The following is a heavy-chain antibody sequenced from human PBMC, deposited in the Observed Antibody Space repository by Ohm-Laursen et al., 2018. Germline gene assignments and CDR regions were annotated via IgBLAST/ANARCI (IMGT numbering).Heavy chain of an antibody. D-gene: IGHD6-13*01. CDR3: ANKGQLVSGWYFDL. Sequence: GFLRLSCTAPGFTFSNYVMSWVRQAPGKGLEWVSAISGRGGSTYYADSVKGRFTISRDNSKNTLYLQLNSLRAEDTAVYYCANKGQLVSGWYFDLWGRGTLVTVSS. V-gene: IGHV3-23*01. CDR1: GFTFSNYV. CDR2: ISGRGGST. J-gene: IGHJ2*01.